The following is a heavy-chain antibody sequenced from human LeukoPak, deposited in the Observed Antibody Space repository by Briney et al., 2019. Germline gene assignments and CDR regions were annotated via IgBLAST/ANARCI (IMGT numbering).Heavy chain of an antibody. CDR1: GFTFSSYG. J-gene: IGHJ4*02. CDR3: ARRARDSSSWYAGGTPPFDY. V-gene: IGHV3-30*03. Sequence: GGSLRLSCAASGFTFSSYGMHWVRQAPGKGLEWVAVISYDGSNKYYADSVKGRFTISRDNSKNTLYLQMNSLRAEDTAVYYCARRARDSSSWYAGGTPPFDYWGQGTLVTVSS. CDR2: ISYDGSNK. D-gene: IGHD6-13*01.